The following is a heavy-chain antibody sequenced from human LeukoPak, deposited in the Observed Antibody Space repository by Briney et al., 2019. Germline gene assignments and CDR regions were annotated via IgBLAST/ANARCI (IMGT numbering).Heavy chain of an antibody. CDR3: ARVRKLLWFGELAFSGMDV. Sequence: GASVKVSCKASGYTFTSCYMHWVRQAPGQGLEWMGIINPSGGSTSYAQKFQGRVTMTRDTSTSTVYMELSSLRSEDTAVYYCARVRKLLWFGELAFSGMDVWGQGTTVTVSS. CDR1: GYTFTSCY. V-gene: IGHV1-46*01. J-gene: IGHJ6*02. CDR2: INPSGGST. D-gene: IGHD3-10*01.